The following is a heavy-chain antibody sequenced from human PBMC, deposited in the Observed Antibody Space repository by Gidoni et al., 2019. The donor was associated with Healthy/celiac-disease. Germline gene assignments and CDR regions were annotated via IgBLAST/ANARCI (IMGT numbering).Heavy chain of an antibody. V-gene: IGHV1-46*03. D-gene: IGHD2-15*01. CDR3: ARTYCSGGSCHYYFDY. J-gene: IGHJ4*02. CDR1: GYTFTSYY. CDR2: INPSGGST. Sequence: QVQLVQSGAEVKKPGASVNVSCKSSGYTFTSYYMHWVRQAPGQGLEWMGIINPSGGSTSYAQKFQGRVTMTRDTSTSTVYMELSSLRSEDTAVYYCARTYCSGGSCHYYFDYWGQGTLVTVSS.